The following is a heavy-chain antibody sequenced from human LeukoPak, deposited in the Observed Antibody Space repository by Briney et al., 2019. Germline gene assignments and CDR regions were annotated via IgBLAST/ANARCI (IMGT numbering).Heavy chain of an antibody. Sequence: GGSLRLSCAASGFTFSSYSMNWVRQAPGKGLEWVSSISSSSSYIYYADSVKCRFTISRDNAKNSLYLQMNSLRAEDTAVYYCARDRIAAPYYYYMDVWGKGTTVTVSS. J-gene: IGHJ6*03. D-gene: IGHD6-6*01. V-gene: IGHV3-21*01. CDR3: ARDRIAAPYYYYMDV. CDR2: ISSSSSYI. CDR1: GFTFSSYS.